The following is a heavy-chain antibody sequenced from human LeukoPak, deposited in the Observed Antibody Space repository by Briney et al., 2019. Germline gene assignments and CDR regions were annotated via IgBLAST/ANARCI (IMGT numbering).Heavy chain of an antibody. J-gene: IGHJ4*02. V-gene: IGHV3-74*01. Sequence: GGSLRLSCAASGFTFSNYWMHWVRQAPGKGLVWVSRINSDGSTTTYADSVKGRFTISRDNAKNRLYLQMNSLRAEDTAVYYCARRLIAVAGFDYWGQGTLVTVSS. CDR3: ARRLIAVAGFDY. CDR2: INSDGSTT. D-gene: IGHD6-19*01. CDR1: GFTFSNYW.